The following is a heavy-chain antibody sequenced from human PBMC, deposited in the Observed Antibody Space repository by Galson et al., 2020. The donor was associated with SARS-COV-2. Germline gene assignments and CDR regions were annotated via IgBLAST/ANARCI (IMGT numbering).Heavy chain of an antibody. V-gene: IGHV4-34*01. D-gene: IGHD3-3*01. J-gene: IGHJ4*02. CDR1: AGSLSGYY. CDR2: INHSGST. Sequence: SETLSPTCAVYAGSLSGYYWSWIRQPPGNGLEWIGAINHSGSTTYNPSLKSRVTISVDTSKNQFSLKLSSVTAADTAVYYCARGPTIVGVGPTRVFDYWGQGTLVTVSS. CDR3: ARGPTIVGVGPTRVFDY.